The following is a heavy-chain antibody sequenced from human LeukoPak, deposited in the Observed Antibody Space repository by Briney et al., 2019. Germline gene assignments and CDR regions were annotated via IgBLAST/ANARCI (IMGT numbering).Heavy chain of an antibody. D-gene: IGHD6-19*01. J-gene: IGHJ4*02. Sequence: SETLSLTCTVSGGSINNNYWSWFRQSPGKGLEWIGYIYYNGNTNYNTSLESRVTISVDTSKNQIHLRLSSVTAADTAVYYCARGGWSRDYWGQGTLVTVS. CDR3: ARGGWSRDY. V-gene: IGHV4-59*01. CDR2: IYYNGNT. CDR1: GGSINNNY.